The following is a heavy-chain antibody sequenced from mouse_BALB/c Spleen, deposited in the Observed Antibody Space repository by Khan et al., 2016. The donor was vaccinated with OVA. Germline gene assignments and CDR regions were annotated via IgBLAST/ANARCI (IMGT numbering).Heavy chain of an antibody. J-gene: IGHJ3*01. V-gene: IGHV1S29*02. Sequence: VQLQQSGPELVKPGASVKISCKASGYTFTDYNLDWVKQSHGNRLEWLGYIYPNDGGSGYNQKFKTKATLTVDISSSTAYMELRSLTSEDSAVYYYSRSGYGSFGFWGQGTLVTVS. D-gene: IGHD1-2*01. CDR2: IYPNDGGS. CDR3: SRSGYGSFGF. CDR1: GYTFTDYN.